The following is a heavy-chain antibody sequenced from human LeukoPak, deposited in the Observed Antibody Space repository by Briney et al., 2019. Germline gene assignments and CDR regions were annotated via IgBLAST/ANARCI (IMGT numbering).Heavy chain of an antibody. Sequence: GESLKISCEGSGYRFTSYWIGWVRPMPGKGLAWMGIIYPGDSDTRYSPSFQGQVTISADKSISTAYLQWSSLKASDTAMYYCASAVGQWLGAYYFDYWGQGTLVTVSS. V-gene: IGHV5-51*01. CDR1: GYRFTSYW. D-gene: IGHD6-19*01. J-gene: IGHJ4*02. CDR3: ASAVGQWLGAYYFDY. CDR2: IYPGDSDT.